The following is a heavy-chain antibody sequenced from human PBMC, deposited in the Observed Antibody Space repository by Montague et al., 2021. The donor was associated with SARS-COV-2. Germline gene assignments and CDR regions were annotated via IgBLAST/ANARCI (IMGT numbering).Heavy chain of an antibody. CDR2: ISSSSSYI. D-gene: IGHD3-3*01. CDR1: GFTFSSYS. V-gene: IGHV3-21*01. CDR3: ARDSGRYYDFWSGYYNSHYYYYMDV. J-gene: IGHJ6*03. Sequence: SQRLSCAASGFTFSSYSMNWVRQAPGKGLEWVSSISSSSSYIYYADSVKGRFTISRDNAKNSLYLQMNSLRAEDTAVYYCARDSGRYYDFWSGYYNSHYYYYMDVWGKGTTVIVSS.